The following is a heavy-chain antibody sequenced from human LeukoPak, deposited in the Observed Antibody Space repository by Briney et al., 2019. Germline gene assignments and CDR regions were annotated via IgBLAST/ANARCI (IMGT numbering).Heavy chain of an antibody. CDR2: ISSSSSTI. D-gene: IGHD2-2*01. CDR3: ARDDCSSTSCYVPPGYFDL. Sequence: GGSLRLSCAASRFTFSTYVMTWVRQAPGKGLEWVSYISSSSSTIYYADSVKGRFTISRDNAKNSLYLQMNSLRAEDTAVYYCARDDCSSTSCYVPPGYFDLWGRGTLVTVSS. CDR1: RFTFSTYV. V-gene: IGHV3-48*01. J-gene: IGHJ2*01.